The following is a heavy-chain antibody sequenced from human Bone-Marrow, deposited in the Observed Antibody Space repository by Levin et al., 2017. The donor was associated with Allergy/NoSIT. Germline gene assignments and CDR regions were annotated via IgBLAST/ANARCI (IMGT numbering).Heavy chain of an antibody. CDR2: ISSGGSSM. J-gene: IGHJ3*02. CDR3: ARGHGDYVYVFDI. CDR1: GFTFSIYE. D-gene: IGHD4-17*01. Sequence: GGSLRLLCTASGFTFSIYEMNWVRQAPGKGLEGVSYISSGGSSMYYADSLKGRFTISRDNAKDSLYLQMNSLRAEDTAVYYCARGHGDYVYVFDIWGQGTVVTVSS. V-gene: IGHV3-48*03.